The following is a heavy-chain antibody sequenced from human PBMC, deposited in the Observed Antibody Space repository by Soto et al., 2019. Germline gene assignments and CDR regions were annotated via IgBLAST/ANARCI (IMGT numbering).Heavy chain of an antibody. CDR3: ARDGLEWFGDDAFDI. CDR1: GFTVSSNY. CDR2: IYSGGST. Sequence: GGSLRLSCAASGFTVSSNYMSWVRQAPGKGLEWVSVIYSGGSTYYADSVKGRFTISRDNSKNTLYLQMNSLRAEDTAVYYCARDGLEWFGDDAFDIWGQGTMVTVSS. D-gene: IGHD3-10*01. J-gene: IGHJ3*02. V-gene: IGHV3-66*01.